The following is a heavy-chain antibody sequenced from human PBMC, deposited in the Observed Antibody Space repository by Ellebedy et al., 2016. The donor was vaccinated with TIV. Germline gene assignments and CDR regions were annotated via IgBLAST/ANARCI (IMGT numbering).Heavy chain of an antibody. CDR1: GFTFRTSS. CDR2: ISSSGNYK. D-gene: IGHD3-3*01. J-gene: IGHJ4*02. V-gene: IGHV3-21*01. CDR3: ARDWPRAPNVNVEADQSDFDY. Sequence: GESLKISXAASGFTFRTSSVNWVRQAPGQGLEWVSSISSSGNYKYYADSMKGRFTISRDNSKNTLYLQMNSLRREDTAVYYCARDWPRAPNVNVEADQSDFDYWGQGILVTVSS.